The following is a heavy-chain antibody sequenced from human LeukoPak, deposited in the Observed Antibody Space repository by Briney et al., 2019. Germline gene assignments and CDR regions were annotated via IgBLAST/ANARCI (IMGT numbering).Heavy chain of an antibody. V-gene: IGHV3-23*01. D-gene: IGHD3-22*01. CDR1: GFTFSSYA. CDR3: AKGGEDYYDSSGYFDY. CDR2: ISGSGGST. J-gene: IGHJ4*02. Sequence: GGSLRLSCAASGFTFSSYAMSWVRQAPGKGLEWVSAISGSGGSTYYADSVKGRFTISRDNAKNSLYLQMNSLRAEDTALYYCAKGGEDYYDSSGYFDYWGQGTLVTVSS.